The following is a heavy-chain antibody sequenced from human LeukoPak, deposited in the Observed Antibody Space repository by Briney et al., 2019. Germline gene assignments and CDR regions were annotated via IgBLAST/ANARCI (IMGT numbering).Heavy chain of an antibody. Sequence: SETLSLTCTVSGGSISSYYWSWIRQPPGKGLEWIGYIYYSASTNYNPSPKSRVTISVDTSKNQFSLKLSSVTAADTAVYYCARGTRFGELSRIDYWGQGTLVTVSS. V-gene: IGHV4-59*01. D-gene: IGHD3-10*02. CDR2: IYYSAST. CDR3: ARGTRFGELSRIDY. J-gene: IGHJ4*02. CDR1: GGSISSYY.